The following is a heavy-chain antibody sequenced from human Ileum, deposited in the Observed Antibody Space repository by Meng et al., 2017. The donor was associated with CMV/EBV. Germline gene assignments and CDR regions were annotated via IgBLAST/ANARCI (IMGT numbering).Heavy chain of an antibody. CDR3: TTDRFT. V-gene: IGHV3-15*01. CDR1: GVTVTNAW. J-gene: IGHJ4*02. Sequence: LRHSCAASGVTVTNAWMSWVRQAPGKGLEWVGRIKSKTDGGTIDYTAPVKGRFTIARDESQNTLSLQMNSLKTEDTAVYYCTTDRFTWGQGTLVTVSS. CDR2: IKSKTDGGTI. D-gene: IGHD3-10*01.